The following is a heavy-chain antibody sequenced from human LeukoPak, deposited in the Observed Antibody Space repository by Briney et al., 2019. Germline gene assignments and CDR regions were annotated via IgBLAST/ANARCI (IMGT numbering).Heavy chain of an antibody. Sequence: LSLTCAVYGGSFSGYYWSWVRQAPGKGLEWVAVISYDGSNRYYTDSVKGRFTISRDNSKNTLYLQMNSLRAEDTAVYYCARDPAIYVLIIWSVDYWGQGTLVTVSS. J-gene: IGHJ4*02. CDR1: GGSFSGYY. V-gene: IGHV3-30*03. CDR2: ISYDGSNR. CDR3: ARDPAIYVLIIWSVDY. D-gene: IGHD5/OR15-5a*01.